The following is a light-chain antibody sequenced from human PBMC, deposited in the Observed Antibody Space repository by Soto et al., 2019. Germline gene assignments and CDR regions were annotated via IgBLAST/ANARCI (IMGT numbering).Light chain of an antibody. CDR1: SSNIGEGYE. CDR3: QSYDSSLIIYV. V-gene: IGLV1-40*01. CDR2: GNN. Sequence: QSVLTQPPSVSGAPGQTVTISCTGSSSNIGEGYEVHWYRQIQGTAPKLLIFGNNHRPSGVPDRFSVSKSGTSGSLAITGLQAEDEADYFCQSYDSSLIIYVFGTGTKVTVL. J-gene: IGLJ1*01.